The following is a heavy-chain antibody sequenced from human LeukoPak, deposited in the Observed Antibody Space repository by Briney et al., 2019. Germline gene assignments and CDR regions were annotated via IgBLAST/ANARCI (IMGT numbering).Heavy chain of an antibody. CDR2: IYYSGNT. Sequence: SETLSLTCTVSGVSISSSNSYWGWIRQPPGKGLEWIGSIYYSGNTYYNASLKSQVSISIDTSKNRFSLKLTSVTAADTAVYYCARTNIVAMVTLRSYYYYYMDVWGKGTTVTISS. CDR1: GVSISSSNSY. J-gene: IGHJ6*03. V-gene: IGHV4-39*01. CDR3: ARTNIVAMVTLRSYYYYYMDV. D-gene: IGHD5-18*01.